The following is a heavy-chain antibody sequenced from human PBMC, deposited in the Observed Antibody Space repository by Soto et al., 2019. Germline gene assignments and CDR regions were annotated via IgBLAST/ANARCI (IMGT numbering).Heavy chain of an antibody. CDR3: ARTQTYYYDSSGYYPYY. CDR2: LGRDSSDT. V-gene: IGHV3-11*03. D-gene: IGHD3-22*01. J-gene: IGHJ4*02. CDR1: GFTFSDYF. Sequence: GGSLRLSCAASGFTFSDYFLTWIRQAPGKGLEWVSYLGRDSSDTNYADSGKSRPTISKDTSKSQVVLTMTNMDPVDTATYYCARTQTYYYDSSGYYPYYWRQGTLVTVSS.